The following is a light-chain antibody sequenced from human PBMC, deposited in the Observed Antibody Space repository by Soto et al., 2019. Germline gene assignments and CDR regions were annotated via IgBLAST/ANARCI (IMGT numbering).Light chain of an antibody. CDR1: QSIGTW. Sequence: DIQMTQSPSTLSASVGDRVTITCRASQSIGTWLAWYQQKPGKAPKVLIHKASSLESGVPSRFSGSGSGTEFTLTISSLQPDDLATYYCQQYNIYPYTFGQGTKVEIK. J-gene: IGKJ2*01. V-gene: IGKV1-5*03. CDR3: QQYNIYPYT. CDR2: KAS.